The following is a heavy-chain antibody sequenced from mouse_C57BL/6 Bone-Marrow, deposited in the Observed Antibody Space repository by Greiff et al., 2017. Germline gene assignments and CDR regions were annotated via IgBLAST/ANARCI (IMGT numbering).Heavy chain of an antibody. D-gene: IGHD2-1*01. CDR3: AGRGFCYGIPHWYFDF. J-gene: IGHJ1*03. Sequence: QVQLQQPGTELVKPGASVKLSCKASGYTFTSYWMHWVKQRPGQGLEWIGNINPSNGGTNYNEKFKSKATLTVDKSSSTAYMQLSSLTSEDSAVYYCAGRGFCYGIPHWYFDFWGTGTTVTVSS. V-gene: IGHV1-53*01. CDR2: INPSNGGT. CDR1: GYTFTSYW.